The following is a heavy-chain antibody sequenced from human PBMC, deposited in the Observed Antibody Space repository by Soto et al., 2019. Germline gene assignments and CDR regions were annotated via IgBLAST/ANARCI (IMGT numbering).Heavy chain of an antibody. CDR3: AKDQGVYCSSTSCYGLRDDY. V-gene: IGHV3-23*01. D-gene: IGHD2-2*01. Sequence: GGSLRLSCAASGFTFSSYAMSWVRQALGKGLEWVSAISGSGGSTYYADSVKGRFTISRDNSKNTLYLQMNSLRAEDTAVYYCAKDQGVYCSSTSCYGLRDDYWGQGTLVTVSS. CDR1: GFTFSSYA. CDR2: ISGSGGST. J-gene: IGHJ4*02.